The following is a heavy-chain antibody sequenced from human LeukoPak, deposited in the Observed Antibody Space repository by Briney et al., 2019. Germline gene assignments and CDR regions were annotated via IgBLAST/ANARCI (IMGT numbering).Heavy chain of an antibody. Sequence: PGGSLRLSCAASGFTFSTYWMHWVRQAPGKGLVRVSRIHSDGRSTSYADSVNGRFTISRDNAKNTLYLQMNSLRAEDTAVYYCARDRPGNTAIDYWGQGTLVTVSS. V-gene: IGHV3-74*01. D-gene: IGHD5-18*01. CDR3: ARDRPGNTAIDY. CDR2: IHSDGRST. CDR1: GFTFSTYW. J-gene: IGHJ4*02.